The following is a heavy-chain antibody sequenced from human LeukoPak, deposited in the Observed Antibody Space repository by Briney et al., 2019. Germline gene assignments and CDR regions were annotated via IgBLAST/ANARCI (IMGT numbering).Heavy chain of an antibody. V-gene: IGHV3-23*01. CDR1: GFTFSTYA. Sequence: GGSLRLSCAASGFTFSTYAMSWVRQAPGKGLEWVSAINSGGSTYYADSLRGRFTISRDNSKNTLYLQMNSLRAEDTAVYYCARAVYGGSSPDYWGQGTLVTVSS. CDR2: INSGGST. J-gene: IGHJ4*02. D-gene: IGHD4-23*01. CDR3: ARAVYGGSSPDY.